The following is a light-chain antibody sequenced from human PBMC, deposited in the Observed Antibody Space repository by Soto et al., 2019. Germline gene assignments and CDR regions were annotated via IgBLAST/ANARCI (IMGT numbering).Light chain of an antibody. J-gene: IGKJ1*01. CDR1: QSVSSSY. V-gene: IGKV3-20*01. CDR3: QQYGSSRGT. CDR2: GVS. Sequence: EIVLTQSPGTLSLSPGGRATLSCRASQSVSSSYLAWYQQKPGQAPRLLIYGVSSRATGIPDRFSGSGSGTDFTLTISRLEPEDFAVYYCQQYGSSRGTFGQGTKVDI.